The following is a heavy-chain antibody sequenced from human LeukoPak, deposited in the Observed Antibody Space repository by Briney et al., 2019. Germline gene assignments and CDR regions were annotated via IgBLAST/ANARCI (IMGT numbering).Heavy chain of an antibody. CDR2: IYYSGST. D-gene: IGHD5-18*01. CDR1: GGSISSSSYY. J-gene: IGHJ4*02. Sequence: PSETLSLTCTVSGGSISSSSYYWGWIRQPPGKGLEWIGSIYYSGSTYYNPSLKSRVTISVDTSKNQFSLKLSSVTAADTAVYYCARQGYSYGYPQVATQGFDYWGQGTLVTVSS. V-gene: IGHV4-39*01. CDR3: ARQGYSYGYPQVATQGFDY.